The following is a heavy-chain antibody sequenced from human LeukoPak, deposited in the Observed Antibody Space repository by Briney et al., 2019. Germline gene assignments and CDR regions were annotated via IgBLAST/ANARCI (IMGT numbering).Heavy chain of an antibody. CDR3: ASLDTAMVNGDY. J-gene: IGHJ4*02. CDR1: GITFSSYW. D-gene: IGHD5-18*01. Sequence: GGSPRLSCAASGITFSSYWMSWVRQAPGKGLEWVANIKQDGSEKNYVDSVKGRFTISRDNAKNSLYLQMNSLRAEDTAMYYCASLDTAMVNGDYWGQGTLVTVSS. V-gene: IGHV3-7*01. CDR2: IKQDGSEK.